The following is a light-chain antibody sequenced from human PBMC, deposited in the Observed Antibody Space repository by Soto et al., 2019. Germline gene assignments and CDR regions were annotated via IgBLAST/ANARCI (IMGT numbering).Light chain of an antibody. V-gene: IGKV3-20*01. CDR1: QSVSSSY. J-gene: IGKJ1*01. CDR2: AAS. CDR3: QQYGSSPRT. Sequence: IVLTQSQGTLSLSPGERSSLSCRASQSVSSSYLAWYQQKPGQAPRILIYAASSRATGIPDRFSGSGSGTDFTLTISRLEPEDFAVYYCQQYGSSPRTGGQGTKVDIK.